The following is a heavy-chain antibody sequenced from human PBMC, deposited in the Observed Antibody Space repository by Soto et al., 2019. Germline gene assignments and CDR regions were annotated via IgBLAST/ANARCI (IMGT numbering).Heavy chain of an antibody. CDR3: AKDWNYLDY. V-gene: IGHV3-30*18. D-gene: IGHD1-1*01. Sequence: QVQLVESGGGVVQPGRSLRLSCAASGFIFRNYGMHWVRQAPGKGLEWVAVISHDGSNKYYADSVKGRFTISRDNSKNTLYLQMNSLRAEDTAVYYCAKDWNYLDYWGQGTLVTVS. CDR2: ISHDGSNK. J-gene: IGHJ4*02. CDR1: GFIFRNYG.